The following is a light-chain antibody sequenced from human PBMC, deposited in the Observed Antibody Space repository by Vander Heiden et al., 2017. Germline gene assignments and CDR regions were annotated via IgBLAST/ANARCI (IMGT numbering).Light chain of an antibody. J-gene: IGKJ1*01. Sequence: EIVMTQSPATLSVSPGERATLSCRASQSVSSNLAWYQQKPGQAPRLLIYGASTRATAITARFSGSESGTEFTLTISSLQSEDFEVYYCQKDKNCTPRGKFGKGTKVEI. CDR3: QKDKNCTPRGK. V-gene: IGKV3-15*01. CDR2: GAS. CDR1: QSVSSN.